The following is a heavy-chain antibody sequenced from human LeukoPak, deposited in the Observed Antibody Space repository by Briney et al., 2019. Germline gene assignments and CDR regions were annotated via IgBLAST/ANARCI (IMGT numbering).Heavy chain of an antibody. CDR1: GFTFSNRA. Sequence: GGSLRLSCAASGFTFSNRAMSWVRQAPGKGLEWVSTVSDSGANSYYADSVKGRFTISRDNSKNTLYLQMNSLRAEDTAVYYCAKGDYYDSSGYSWQVTFDYWGQGTLVTVSS. V-gene: IGHV3-23*01. CDR2: VSDSGANS. D-gene: IGHD3-22*01. J-gene: IGHJ4*02. CDR3: AKGDYYDSSGYSWQVTFDY.